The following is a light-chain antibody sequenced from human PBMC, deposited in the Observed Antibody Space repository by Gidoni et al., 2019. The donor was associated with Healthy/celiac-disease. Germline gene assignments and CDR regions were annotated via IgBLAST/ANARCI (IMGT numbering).Light chain of an antibody. CDR3: QVWDSSSDHLYV. Sequence: SYVLTQPPSVSVAPGKTARITCGGHNIGSKSVHWYQQKPGQAPVLVIYYDSDRPSGIPERFSGSNSGNTATLTISRVEAGDEADYYCQVWDSSSDHLYVFGTGTKVTVL. V-gene: IGLV3-21*04. CDR1: NIGSKS. CDR2: YDS. J-gene: IGLJ1*01.